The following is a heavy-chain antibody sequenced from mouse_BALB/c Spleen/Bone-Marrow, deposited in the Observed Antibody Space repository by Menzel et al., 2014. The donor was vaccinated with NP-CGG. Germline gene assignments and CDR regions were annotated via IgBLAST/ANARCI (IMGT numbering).Heavy chain of an antibody. Sequence: EVQLVESGGGLVKPGGSLKLSCAASGFTLSDYSMYWVRQTPEKRLEWVATISDGGSYTYYHDSVKGRFTISRDNAKNNLYLQMSSLKSEDTAMYYCARDYDYAMDYWGQGTSVTVSS. CDR2: ISDGGSYT. D-gene: IGHD2-12*01. CDR1: GFTLSDYS. J-gene: IGHJ4*01. CDR3: ARDYDYAMDY. V-gene: IGHV5-4*02.